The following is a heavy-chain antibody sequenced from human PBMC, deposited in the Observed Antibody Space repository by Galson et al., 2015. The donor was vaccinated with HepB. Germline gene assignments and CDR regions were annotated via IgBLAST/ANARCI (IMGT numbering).Heavy chain of an antibody. V-gene: IGHV3-23*01. CDR1: GFTFSSHA. Sequence: SLRLSCAASGFTFSSHAMSWVRQAPGKGLEWVSVISGSGDTTYYAGSVEGRFTISRDNSKNTLYMQINSLTAEDTAVYYCAKRISITFFGPGKNYMDVWGKGTTVTVSS. CDR2: ISGSGDTT. CDR3: AKRISITFFGPGKNYMDV. D-gene: IGHD3-3*01. J-gene: IGHJ6*03.